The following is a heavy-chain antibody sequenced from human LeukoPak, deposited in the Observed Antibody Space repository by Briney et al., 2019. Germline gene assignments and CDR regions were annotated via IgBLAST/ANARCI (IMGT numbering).Heavy chain of an antibody. J-gene: IGHJ3*02. CDR1: GGSISSYY. CDR3: AKALPYVDAFDI. V-gene: IGHV4-59*01. CDR2: IYYSGST. D-gene: IGHD3-10*02. Sequence: SETLSLTCTVSGGSISSYYWSWIRQPPGKGLEWIGYIYYSGSTNYNPSLKSRVTISVDTSKNQFSLKLSSVTAADTAVYYCAKALPYVDAFDIWGQGTMVTVSS.